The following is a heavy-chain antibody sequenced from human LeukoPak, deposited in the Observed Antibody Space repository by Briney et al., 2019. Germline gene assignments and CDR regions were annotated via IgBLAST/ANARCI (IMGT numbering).Heavy chain of an antibody. J-gene: IGHJ4*02. V-gene: IGHV1-69-2*01. CDR1: GYTFTDYY. Sequence: ASVKVSCKVSGYTFTDYYMHWVQQAPGKGLEWMGLVDPEDGEAIYAEKFQGRVTITADTSTDTAYMELSRLRSDDTAVYYCARDYDSSGYYPWGGQGTLVTVSS. CDR2: VDPEDGEA. CDR3: ARDYDSSGYYPW. D-gene: IGHD3-22*01.